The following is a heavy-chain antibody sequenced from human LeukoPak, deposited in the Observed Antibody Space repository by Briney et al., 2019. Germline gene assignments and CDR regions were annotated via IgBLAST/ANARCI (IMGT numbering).Heavy chain of an antibody. J-gene: IGHJ4*02. D-gene: IGHD1-1*01. Sequence: GGSLRLSCAASGFTFSSYEMNWVRQAPGKGLEWVSYISSSGSTIYYADSVKGRFTISRDNAKNSLYLQMNSLRVEDTAVYYCARGPRTVRIWGQGTLVTVSS. V-gene: IGHV3-48*03. CDR1: GFTFSSYE. CDR3: ARGPRTVRI. CDR2: ISSSGSTI.